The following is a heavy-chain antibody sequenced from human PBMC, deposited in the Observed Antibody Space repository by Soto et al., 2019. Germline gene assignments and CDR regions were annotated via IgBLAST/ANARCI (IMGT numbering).Heavy chain of an antibody. D-gene: IGHD3-22*01. CDR3: TRVGGYYKTDL. CDR2: IRSKDNGGTT. CDR1: GFTFGSYG. J-gene: IGHJ5*02. V-gene: IGHV3-49*04. Sequence: EVQLVESGGGLVQPGRSLRVSCTGSGFTFGSYGMSWVRHAPGKGLEGIGFIRSKDNGGTTEYAASVRGRFSISRDDSKSIAYLHMNSLKTEDTAVYYCTRVGGYYKTDLWGQGTLVTVSS.